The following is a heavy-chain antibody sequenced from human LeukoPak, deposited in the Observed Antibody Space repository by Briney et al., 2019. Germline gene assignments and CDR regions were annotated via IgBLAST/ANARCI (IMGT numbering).Heavy chain of an antibody. CDR3: ARGGYYYDKSWFDP. D-gene: IGHD3-22*01. CDR2: IYYSGST. J-gene: IGHJ5*02. CDR1: GGSISSGGYY. V-gene: IGHV4-31*03. Sequence: SQTLSLTCTVSGGSISSGGYYWSWIRQHPGKGLEWIGYIYYSGSTYYNPSLKSRVTISVDTSKDQFSLKLSSVTAADTAVYYYARGGYYYDKSWFDPWGQGTLVTVSS.